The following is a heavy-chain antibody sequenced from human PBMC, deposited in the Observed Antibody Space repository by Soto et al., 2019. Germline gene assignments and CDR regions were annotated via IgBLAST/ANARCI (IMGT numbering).Heavy chain of an antibody. V-gene: IGHV4-61*01. D-gene: IGHD2-21*02. Sequence: SETLSLTCTVSGGSVSSPTSFWSWIRQPPGKGLEWIGYIYYTGTTIYNPSLKSRVTISLDTAKNQFSLKLSSVTAADTAVYYCAKVYCGGDCYSDSWGQGTLVTVSS. CDR1: GGSVSSPTSF. CDR3: AKVYCGGDCYSDS. J-gene: IGHJ4*02. CDR2: IYYTGTT.